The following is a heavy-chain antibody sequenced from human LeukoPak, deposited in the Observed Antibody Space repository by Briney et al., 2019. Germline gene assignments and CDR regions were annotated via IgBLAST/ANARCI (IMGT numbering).Heavy chain of an antibody. V-gene: IGHV3-21*04. Sequence: GGSLRLSCAASGFTFSSYSMNWVRQAPGKGLEWVSSISSSSSYIYYADSVKGRFTISRDNAKNSLYLQMNSLRAEDTAVYYCAKSRIAAAGFFDYWGQGTLVTVSS. CDR3: AKSRIAAAGFFDY. CDR2: ISSSSSYI. J-gene: IGHJ4*02. D-gene: IGHD6-13*01. CDR1: GFTFSSYS.